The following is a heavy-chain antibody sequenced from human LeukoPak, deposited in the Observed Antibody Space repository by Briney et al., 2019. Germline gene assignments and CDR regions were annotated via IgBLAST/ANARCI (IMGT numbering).Heavy chain of an antibody. CDR3: ARVPSRQRWLQSRHYYYMDV. J-gene: IGHJ6*03. CDR2: IIPIFGTA. D-gene: IGHD5-24*01. CDR1: GGTFSSYA. Sequence: GASVKVSCKASGGTFSSYAISWVRQAPGQGLEWMGGIIPIFGTANYAQKFQGRVTITADKSTSTAYMELSSLRSEDTAVYYCARVPSRQRWLQSRHYYYMDVRGKGTTVTVSS. V-gene: IGHV1-69*06.